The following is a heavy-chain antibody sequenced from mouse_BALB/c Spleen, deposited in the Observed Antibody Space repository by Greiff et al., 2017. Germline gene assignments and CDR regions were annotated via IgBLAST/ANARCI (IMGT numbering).Heavy chain of an antibody. CDR2: ISYDGSN. CDR3: ASNWDKAWFAY. D-gene: IGHD4-1*01. V-gene: IGHV3-6*02. CDR1: GYSITSGYY. Sequence: EVKLMESGPGLVKPSQSLSLTCSVTGYSITSGYYWNWIRQFPGNKLEWMGYISYDGSNNYNPSLKNRISITRDTSKNQFFLKLNSVTTEDTATYYCASNWDKAWFAYWGQGTLVTVSA. J-gene: IGHJ3*01.